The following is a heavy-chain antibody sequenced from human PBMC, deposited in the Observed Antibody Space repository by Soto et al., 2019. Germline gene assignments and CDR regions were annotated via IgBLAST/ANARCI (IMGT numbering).Heavy chain of an antibody. D-gene: IGHD3-22*01. Sequence: GESLKISCNGSGYSFSNYCIALVLQMPGKGLDWMGIIYPRDSDTRYSPSFQGQVTISADKSISTAYLQWSSLKASDTAMYYCARRRESDSSCYFPPPPDFDYWGQGTLVTVSS. CDR2: IYPRDSDT. J-gene: IGHJ4*02. CDR3: ARRRESDSSCYFPPPPDFDY. V-gene: IGHV5-51*01. CDR1: GYSFSNYC.